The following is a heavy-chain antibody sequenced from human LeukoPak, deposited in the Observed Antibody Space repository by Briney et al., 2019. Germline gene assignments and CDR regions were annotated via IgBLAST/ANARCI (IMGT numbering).Heavy chain of an antibody. Sequence: SETLSLTCTVSGNSIINGHYWGWIRQPPGKGLEWIGSIYYSGSTYYNPSLKSRVTISVDTSKNQFSLKLSSVTAADTAVYYCARDFPTRSSGWNLNWFDPWGQGTLVTVSS. D-gene: IGHD6-19*01. CDR3: ARDFPTRSSGWNLNWFDP. CDR1: GNSIINGHY. J-gene: IGHJ5*02. V-gene: IGHV4-38-2*02. CDR2: IYYSGST.